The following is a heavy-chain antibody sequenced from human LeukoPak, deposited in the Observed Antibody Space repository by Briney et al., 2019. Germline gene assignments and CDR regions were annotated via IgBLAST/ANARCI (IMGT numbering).Heavy chain of an antibody. CDR2: IYHSEST. CDR1: GDSISGTKW. Sequence: SGTLSLTCAVSGDSISGTKWWSWVRQPPGKGLEWIGEIYHSESTNYNPSLKSRVTISVDKSKNQFSLKLSSVTAADTAVYYCARSGDGLDCWGQGALATVSS. V-gene: IGHV4-4*02. CDR3: ARSGDGLDC. D-gene: IGHD2-21*01. J-gene: IGHJ4*02.